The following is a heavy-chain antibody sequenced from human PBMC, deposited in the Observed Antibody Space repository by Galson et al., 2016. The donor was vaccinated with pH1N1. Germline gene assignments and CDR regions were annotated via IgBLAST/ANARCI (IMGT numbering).Heavy chain of an antibody. CDR2: IHGCDGST. Sequence: SLRLSCAASGFTFSNYAMTWVRQAPGKGLEWVSTIHGCDGSTYYADSVKGRFTISRDNSKNTLYLQMNSLRAEDTAVYHCAKDIVRDIFHDGSCYPFASWGQGTLVTVSS. J-gene: IGHJ4*02. CDR3: AKDIVRDIFHDGSCYPFAS. CDR1: GFTFSNYA. V-gene: IGHV3-23*01. D-gene: IGHD2-15*01.